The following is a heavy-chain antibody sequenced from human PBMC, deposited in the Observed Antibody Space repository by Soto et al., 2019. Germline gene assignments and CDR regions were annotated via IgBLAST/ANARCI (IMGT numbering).Heavy chain of an antibody. D-gene: IGHD3-16*02. CDR3: ASPQSGYDYVWGSYRDPPYFDY. V-gene: IGHV1-18*01. Sequence: ASVKVSCKASGYTFTSYGISWVRQAPGQGLEWMGGISAYYGKTNYAQKFQGRVTITTDKSTSTAYMELSSLRSEDTAVYYCASPQSGYDYVWGSYRDPPYFDYWGQGTLVTVSS. J-gene: IGHJ4*02. CDR2: ISAYYGKT. CDR1: GYTFTSYG.